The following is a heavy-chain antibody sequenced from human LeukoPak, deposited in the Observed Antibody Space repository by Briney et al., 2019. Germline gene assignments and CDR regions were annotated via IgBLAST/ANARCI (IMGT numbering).Heavy chain of an antibody. CDR3: AKSNGYGLVDI. Sequence: PSETLSPTCTVSGYSISSGYYWGWIRQPPGKGLEWIGSIYHSGSTYYNPSLKSRVTISLDTSRNQFSLKLNSVTAADTAVYYCAKSNGYGLVDIWGQGTMVTVSS. CDR2: IYHSGST. D-gene: IGHD3-10*01. J-gene: IGHJ3*02. V-gene: IGHV4-38-2*02. CDR1: GYSISSGYY.